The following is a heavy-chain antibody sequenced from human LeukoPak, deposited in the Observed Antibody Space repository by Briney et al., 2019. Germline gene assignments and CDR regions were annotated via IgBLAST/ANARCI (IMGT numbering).Heavy chain of an antibody. D-gene: IGHD6-19*01. CDR2: RFYSGST. V-gene: IGHV4-39*01. CDR3: ARHLAVAGTNYNWFDR. CDR1: DGSISSNNYY. Sequence: PSETLSLTCTVSDGSISSNNYYWAWIRQPPGKGLEWIGSRFYSGSTYYNPSLKSRVIVSVDTSKNQFFLRLNSMTAADTAVYHCARHLAVAGTNYNWFDRWGQGTQVTVSS. J-gene: IGHJ5*02.